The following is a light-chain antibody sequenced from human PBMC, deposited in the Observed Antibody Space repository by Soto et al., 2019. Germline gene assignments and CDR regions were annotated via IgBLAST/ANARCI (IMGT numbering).Light chain of an antibody. CDR3: QQYGSSLGT. J-gene: IGKJ1*01. V-gene: IGKV3-20*01. CDR2: GTS. Sequence: EIVLTQSPGTLSLSPGERATLSCRASQSVSSSYLAWYQQKPGQAPRLLIYGTSSRATGIPDRFSGSGCGTDFNLTISRLEPEDVAVYYCQQYGSSLGTFGQGTMVESK. CDR1: QSVSSSY.